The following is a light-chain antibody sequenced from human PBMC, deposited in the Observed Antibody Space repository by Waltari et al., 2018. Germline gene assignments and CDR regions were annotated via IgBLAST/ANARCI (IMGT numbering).Light chain of an antibody. Sequence: IQMSQSPSSLSASVGDRVTITCRASQGISSYLNWYQQKPGKAPKLLIYYANSLASGVPSRFSGSGSGTEFTLTISSLQPEDFATYYCQQGNSNPWTFGQGTKVEI. CDR1: QGISSY. J-gene: IGKJ1*01. V-gene: IGKV1-13*02. CDR2: YAN. CDR3: QQGNSNPWT.